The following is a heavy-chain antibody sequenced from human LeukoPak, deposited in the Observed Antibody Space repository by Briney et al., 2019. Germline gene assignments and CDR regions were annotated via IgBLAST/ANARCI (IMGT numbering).Heavy chain of an antibody. D-gene: IGHD3-9*01. CDR3: ARAKTVGLVIPFDC. CDR2: IYSGGNT. CDR1: GFTVSTNY. J-gene: IGHJ4*02. Sequence: GGSLRLSCAASGFTVSTNYMSWVRQAPGKGLEWVSVIYSGGNTYYADSVKGRFTISRDNSKNTLYLQMDSLRAEDTAVYYCARAKTVGLVIPFDCWGQGTLVTVSS. V-gene: IGHV3-66*01.